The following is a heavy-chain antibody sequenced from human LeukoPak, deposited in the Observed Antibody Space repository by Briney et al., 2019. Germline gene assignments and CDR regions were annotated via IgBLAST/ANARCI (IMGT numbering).Heavy chain of an antibody. Sequence: SETLSLTCTVSGGSISSSSYYWGWIRQPPGKGLEWIGSIYYSGSTYYNPSLKSRVTISVDTSKNQFSLKLSSVTAADTAVYYCARDSGSLTYYYYMDVWGKGTTVTVSS. D-gene: IGHD1-26*01. CDR2: IYYSGST. J-gene: IGHJ6*03. CDR1: GGSISSSSYY. CDR3: ARDSGSLTYYYYMDV. V-gene: IGHV4-39*07.